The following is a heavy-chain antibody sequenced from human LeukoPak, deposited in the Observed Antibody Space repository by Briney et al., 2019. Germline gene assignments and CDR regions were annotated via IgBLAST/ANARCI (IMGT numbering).Heavy chain of an antibody. J-gene: IGHJ6*02. D-gene: IGHD6-13*01. CDR3: ARGNRIAAAVYYGMDV. CDR1: GFTFSSYS. V-gene: IGHV3-21*01. Sequence: GGSLRLSCAASGFTFSSYSMNWVRQAPGKGLEWVSSISSSSSYIYYADSVKGRFTISRDNAKNSLYLQMNSLRAEDTAVYYCARGNRIAAAVYYGMDVWGQGTTVTVSS. CDR2: ISSSSSYI.